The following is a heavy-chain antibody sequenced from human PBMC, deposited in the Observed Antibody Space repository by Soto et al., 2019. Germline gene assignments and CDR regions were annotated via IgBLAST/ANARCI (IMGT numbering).Heavy chain of an antibody. V-gene: IGHV3-48*01. J-gene: IGHJ1*01. D-gene: IGHD2-2*01. CDR1: GFTFSSYS. CDR3: ASDPPPHAY. CDR2: ISSSSSTI. Sequence: PGGSLRLSCAASGFTFSSYSMNWVRQAPGKGLEWVSYISSSSSTIYYADSVKGRFTISRGNAKNSLYLQMNSLRAEDTAVYYCASDPPPHAYLGQGTLVTVSS.